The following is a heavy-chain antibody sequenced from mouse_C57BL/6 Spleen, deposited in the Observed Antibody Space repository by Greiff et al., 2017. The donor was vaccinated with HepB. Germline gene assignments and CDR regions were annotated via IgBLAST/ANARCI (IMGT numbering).Heavy chain of an antibody. CDR2: IRNKANGYTT. CDR1: GFTFTDYY. D-gene: IGHD1-2*01. J-gene: IGHJ4*01. CDR3: ARSPLLRYAMDY. Sequence: EVQVVESGGGLVQPGGSLSLSCAASGFTFTDYYMSWVRQPPGKALEWLGFIRNKANGYTTEYSASVKGRFTISRDNSQSILYLQMNALRAEDSATYYCARSPLLRYAMDYWGQGTSVTVSS. V-gene: IGHV7-3*01.